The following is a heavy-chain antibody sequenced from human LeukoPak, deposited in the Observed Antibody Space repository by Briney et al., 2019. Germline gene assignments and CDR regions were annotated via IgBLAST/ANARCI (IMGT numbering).Heavy chain of an antibody. V-gene: IGHV1-24*01. CDR1: GYTLTELS. J-gene: IGHJ3*02. CDR2: FDPEDGET. D-gene: IGHD3-10*01. Sequence: ASVKVSCKVSGYTLTELSMHWVRQAPGKGLEWMGGFDPEDGETIYAQKFQGRVTMTEDTSTDTAYMELSSLRSEDTAVYYCARAIITMVRGVTVAAAFDIWGQGTMVTVSS. CDR3: ARAIITMVRGVTVAAAFDI.